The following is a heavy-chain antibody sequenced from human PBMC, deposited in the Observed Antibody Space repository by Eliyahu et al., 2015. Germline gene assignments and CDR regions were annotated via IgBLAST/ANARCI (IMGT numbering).Heavy chain of an antibody. Sequence: EVQLLESGGGLVQPGGSLRLSCAASGXTFSSSAMSWVRQAPGKGLEWVSSISGSGSHTXYADSVKGRFTISRDNSKNTLFLQMNSLGAEDTAVYYCGPQVGATSSXDYWGQGTLVTVSS. CDR3: GPQVGATSSXDY. V-gene: IGHV3-23*01. J-gene: IGHJ4*02. D-gene: IGHD1-26*01. CDR1: GXTFSSSA. CDR2: ISGSGSHT.